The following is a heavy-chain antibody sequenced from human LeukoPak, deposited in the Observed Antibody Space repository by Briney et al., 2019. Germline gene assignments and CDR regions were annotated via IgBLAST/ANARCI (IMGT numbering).Heavy chain of an antibody. CDR1: GYTFTGYY. CDR3: AASIAAAHYYYYMDV. Sequence: ASVKVSCKASGYTFTGYYMHWVRQAPGQGPEWMGWINPNSGGTNYAQKFQGRVTMTRDTSISTAYMELSRLRSDDTAVYYCAASIAAAHYYYYMDVWGKGTTVTVSS. CDR2: INPNSGGT. D-gene: IGHD6-13*01. J-gene: IGHJ6*03. V-gene: IGHV1-2*02.